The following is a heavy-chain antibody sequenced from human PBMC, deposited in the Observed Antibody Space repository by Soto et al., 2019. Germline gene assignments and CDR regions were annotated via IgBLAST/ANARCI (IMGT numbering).Heavy chain of an antibody. Sequence: GGSLRLSCAASGFTFSSYAMSWVRQAPGKGLEWVSAISGSGGSTYYADPGKGRFTISRDNSKNTLYLQMNSLRAEDTAVYYCAKPYYDFWSGYYPGDYFDYWGQGTLVTVSS. CDR1: GFTFSSYA. V-gene: IGHV3-23*01. CDR2: ISGSGGST. CDR3: AKPYYDFWSGYYPGDYFDY. D-gene: IGHD3-3*01. J-gene: IGHJ4*02.